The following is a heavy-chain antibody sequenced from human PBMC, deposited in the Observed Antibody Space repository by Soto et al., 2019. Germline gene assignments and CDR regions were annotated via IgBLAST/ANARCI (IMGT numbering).Heavy chain of an antibody. Sequence: ETLSLTCXVSGGSFRGYFWSWIRQSPAKGLEWIGEINDSGNTYYNPSFKSRLTISVDTSTSQISLRLTSVTAADSAVYYCQGGDFWGQGTRVTVSS. J-gene: IGHJ4*02. CDR3: QGGDF. V-gene: IGHV4-34*01. CDR1: GGSFRGYF. CDR2: INDSGNT. D-gene: IGHD3-16*01.